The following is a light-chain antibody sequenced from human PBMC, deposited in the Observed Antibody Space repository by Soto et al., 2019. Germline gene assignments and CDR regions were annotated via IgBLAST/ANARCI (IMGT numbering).Light chain of an antibody. J-gene: IGKJ4*01. CDR1: QSVSSS. CDR3: EQRSNWPPLT. Sequence: EIVLTQSPATLSLSPGERATLSCRASQSVSSSLAWYQQKPGQAPRLLIYDASNRTTGIPARFGGSGSGTAFTLSISSLDPEDFAIYYCEQRSNWPPLTFGGGTKVEIK. V-gene: IGKV3-11*01. CDR2: DAS.